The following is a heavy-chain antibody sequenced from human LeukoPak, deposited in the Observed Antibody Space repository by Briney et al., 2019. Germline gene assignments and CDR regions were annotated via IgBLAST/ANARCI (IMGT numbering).Heavy chain of an antibody. CDR2: IIPIFGTA. CDR3: ATNDFWSGYTAPYYYMDV. CDR1: GGTFSSYA. J-gene: IGHJ6*03. V-gene: IGHV1-69*13. Sequence: ASVKVSCKASGGTFSSYAISWVRQAPGQGLEWMGGIIPIFGTANYAQKFQGRVTITADESTSTAYMELSSLRSEDTAVYYCATNDFWSGYTAPYYYMDVWGKGTTVTVSS. D-gene: IGHD3-3*01.